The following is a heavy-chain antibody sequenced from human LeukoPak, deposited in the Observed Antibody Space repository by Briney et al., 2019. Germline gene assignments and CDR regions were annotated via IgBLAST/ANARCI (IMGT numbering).Heavy chain of an antibody. Sequence: GGPLRPSCTAFEITFSDSDMAWCPKAPGKGLNGVSTIVKSADNTFYADPSRARFPIPTDNSTNTLYLQRTTLRLDDPACYYCAGHWLWGQGTLVTVSS. V-gene: IGHV3-23*01. CDR1: EITFSDSD. D-gene: IGHD5-12*01. CDR2: IVKSADNT. J-gene: IGHJ4*02. CDR3: AGHWL.